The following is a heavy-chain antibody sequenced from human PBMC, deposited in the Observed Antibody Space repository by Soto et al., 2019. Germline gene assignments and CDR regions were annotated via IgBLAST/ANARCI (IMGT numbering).Heavy chain of an antibody. D-gene: IGHD3-16*01. CDR2: IYHTGTT. Sequence: QVQLQESGPGLVKPSETLSLTCAVSGGSISTSNWWSWVRQPPEKGLDCIGEIYHTGTTNYNPSFKSRVTISVDTSKNHLSLKLGSVTAADTAVYYCARGIRTWGEYVHNSFDPWGQGTLVTVSS. J-gene: IGHJ5*02. V-gene: IGHV4-4*02. CDR3: ARGIRTWGEYVHNSFDP. CDR1: GGSISTSNW.